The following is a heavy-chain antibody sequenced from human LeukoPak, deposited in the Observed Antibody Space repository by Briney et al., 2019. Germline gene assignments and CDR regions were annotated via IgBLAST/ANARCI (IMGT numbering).Heavy chain of an antibody. CDR1: GFTFLSYA. D-gene: IGHD2-15*01. CDR3: AKSDEGLPFDY. J-gene: IGHJ4*02. V-gene: IGHV3-30*04. Sequence: GGSLRLSCAASGFTFLSYAIHWVRQAPGKGLEWVAVISYDGSNKYYADSVKGRFTISRDNSKNTLYLQMNSLRAEDTAVYYCAKSDEGLPFDYWGQGTLVTVSS. CDR2: ISYDGSNK.